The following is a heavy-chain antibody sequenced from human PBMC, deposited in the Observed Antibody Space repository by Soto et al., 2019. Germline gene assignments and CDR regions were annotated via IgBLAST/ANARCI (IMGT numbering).Heavy chain of an antibody. D-gene: IGHD2-21*01. CDR1: GFTFSSYG. CDR3: ANTDSGDFDY. Sequence: GGSLRLSCAASGFTFSSYGMHWVRQAPGKGLEWVAVISYDGSNKYYADSVKGRFTISRDNSKNTPYLQMNSLRAEDTAVYYCANTDSGDFDYWGQGTLVTVSS. J-gene: IGHJ4*02. V-gene: IGHV3-30*18. CDR2: ISYDGSNK.